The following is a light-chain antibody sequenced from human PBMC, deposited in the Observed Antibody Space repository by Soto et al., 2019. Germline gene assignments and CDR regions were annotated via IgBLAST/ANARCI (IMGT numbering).Light chain of an antibody. CDR3: HQYSTSPLT. CDR2: KAS. Sequence: DIQMTQSPSTLSASVGDSVSITCRASQSIHIWLAWYQQKPGKAPKLLIYKASNLQNGVPSRFGGSGSGTEFTLTISTLQPDDFANYYCHQYSTSPLTFGGGTKVEIK. CDR1: QSIHIW. V-gene: IGKV1-5*03. J-gene: IGKJ4*01.